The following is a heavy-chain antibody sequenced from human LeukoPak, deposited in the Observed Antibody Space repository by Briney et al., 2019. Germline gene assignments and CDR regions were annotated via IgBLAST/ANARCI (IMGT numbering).Heavy chain of an antibody. D-gene: IGHD4-17*01. V-gene: IGHV3-48*01. Sequence: GGSLRLSCTASEFISRYNLNWVRQAPGKEKEWVSHITPSGTTIYYADSVKGRFTISRDNAKNSLHLQMNSLRVEDTGVYYCAREGDYGLFNYWGQGTLVTVSS. CDR1: EFISRYN. J-gene: IGHJ4*02. CDR3: AREGDYGLFNY. CDR2: ITPSGTTI.